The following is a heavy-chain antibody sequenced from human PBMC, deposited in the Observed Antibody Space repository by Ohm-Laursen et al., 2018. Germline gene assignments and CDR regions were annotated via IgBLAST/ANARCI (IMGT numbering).Heavy chain of an antibody. Sequence: GTLSLTCAVYGGSFSGSYWTWMRQPPGKGLEWIGEINHSGSTNYNPSLKSRVTISTDTSNNQFSLKLSSVTAADTAVYYCARGVRYSGSTFDSWGQGTLVTVSS. CDR3: ARGVRYSGSTFDS. J-gene: IGHJ4*02. V-gene: IGHV4-34*01. CDR1: GGSFSGSY. CDR2: INHSGST. D-gene: IGHD1-26*01.